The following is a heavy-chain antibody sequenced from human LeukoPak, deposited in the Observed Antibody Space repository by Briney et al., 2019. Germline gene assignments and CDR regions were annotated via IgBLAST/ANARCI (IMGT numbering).Heavy chain of an antibody. V-gene: IGHV1-2*06. Sequence: ASVKVSCKASGSTFTGNYMHWVRQAPGQGLEWVGRINPNSGGTNYAQKFQGRVTMTRDTSISTAYTELSRLRSDDTAVYYCARDLHSSGYLGYWGQGTLVTVSS. CDR1: GSTFTGNY. CDR2: INPNSGGT. J-gene: IGHJ4*02. CDR3: ARDLHSSGYLGY. D-gene: IGHD3-22*01.